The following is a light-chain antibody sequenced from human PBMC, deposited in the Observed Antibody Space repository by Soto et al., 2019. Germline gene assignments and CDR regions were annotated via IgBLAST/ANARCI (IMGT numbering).Light chain of an antibody. CDR2: EVT. Sequence: QSVLTQPPSVSGSPGQSVTISCTGTSSDVGSYNRVSWYQQPPGTAPKLMIYEVTNRPSGVPDRFSGTKSGNTASLTISGLQAEDEADYYCSSYTTDTTLVFCGGTKLTVL. V-gene: IGLV2-18*02. CDR1: SSDVGSYNR. CDR3: SSYTTDTTLV. J-gene: IGLJ2*01.